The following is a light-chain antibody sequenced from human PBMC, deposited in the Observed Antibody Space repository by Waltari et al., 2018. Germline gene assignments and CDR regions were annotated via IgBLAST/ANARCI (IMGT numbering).Light chain of an antibody. CDR3: QKYVSLPAT. V-gene: IGKV3-20*01. J-gene: IGKJ1*01. Sequence: EIVLTQSPGTLSLSPGEGATLSCRASQSVSRSLAWYQQKPGQAPRLLIYDASTRATGLPDRFSGSGSGTDFSLTISRLEPEDFAVYYCQKYVSLPATFGQGTTVEIK. CDR1: QSVSRS. CDR2: DAS.